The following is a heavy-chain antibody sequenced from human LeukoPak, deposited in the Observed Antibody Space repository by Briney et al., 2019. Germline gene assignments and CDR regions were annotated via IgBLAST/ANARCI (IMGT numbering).Heavy chain of an antibody. J-gene: IGHJ4*02. CDR2: ISAYNGNT. CDR1: GYTFTSSG. V-gene: IGHV1-18*01. D-gene: IGHD5-12*01. CDR3: ARDPRRGYSGYDLGAYYFDY. Sequence: ASVKVSCKASGYTFTSSGISWVRQAPGQGLEWMGWISAYNGNTNYAQKLQGRVTMTTDTSTSTAYMELRSLRSDDTAVYYCARDPRRGYSGYDLGAYYFDYWGQGTLVTVSS.